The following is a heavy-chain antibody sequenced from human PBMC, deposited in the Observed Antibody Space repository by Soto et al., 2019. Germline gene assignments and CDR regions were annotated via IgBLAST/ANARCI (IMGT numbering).Heavy chain of an antibody. D-gene: IGHD1-1*01. V-gene: IGHV3-30-3*01. J-gene: IGHJ6*02. CDR1: GFTFSSYA. CDR3: ARGDQLERPYYYYGMDV. Sequence: GGSLRLSCAASGFTFSSYAMHWVRQAPGKGLEWVAVISYDGSNKYYADSVKGRFTISRDNSKDTLYLQMNSLRAEDTAVYYCARGDQLERPYYYYGMDVWGQGTTVTVSS. CDR2: ISYDGSNK.